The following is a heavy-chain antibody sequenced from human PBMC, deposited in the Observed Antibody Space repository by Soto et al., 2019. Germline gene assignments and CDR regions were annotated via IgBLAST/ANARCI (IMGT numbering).Heavy chain of an antibody. J-gene: IGHJ4*02. CDR1: GVTFSNYA. Sequence: EVQLLESGGGLVQPGGSLRLSCTVSGVTFSNYAMNWVRQAPGKGLEWVSSLSGSGGTTYYADAVKGRFIISRDNSKNTLYLLVNSLSAEDTALYYCAKQRADYGSGADTFYFDSWGQGALGTVSS. CDR3: AKQRADYGSGADTFYFDS. CDR2: LSGSGGTT. D-gene: IGHD3-10*01. V-gene: IGHV3-23*01.